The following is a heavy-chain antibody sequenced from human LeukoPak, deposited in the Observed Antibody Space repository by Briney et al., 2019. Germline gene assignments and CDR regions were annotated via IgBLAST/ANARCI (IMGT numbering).Heavy chain of an antibody. CDR2: INPSGGGT. D-gene: IGHD2-8*01. CDR1: GYTFTSYY. J-gene: IGHJ5*02. V-gene: IGHV1-46*01. Sequence: ASVKVSCKSSGYTFTSYYIHWVRQAPGQGLEWMGVINPSGGGTSYAQKFQGRVTMTRDTSTSTVYMDLRSLRSEDTAVYFCARDMLAVPSNWFDPWGQGTLVTVSS. CDR3: ARDMLAVPSNWFDP.